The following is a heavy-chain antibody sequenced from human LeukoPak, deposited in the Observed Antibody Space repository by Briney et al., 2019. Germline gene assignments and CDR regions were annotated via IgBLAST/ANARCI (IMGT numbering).Heavy chain of an antibody. Sequence: GGPLRLSCAASGFTFSDYSMNWVRQAPGKGLGWLPYISSSSRTIYYADSVRGRFTVSRDNAKDSLYLQLNSLRAEDTAVYYCARDDTVTSHFDYWGQGTLVTVSS. CDR2: ISSSSRTI. CDR3: ARDDTVTSHFDY. CDR1: GFTFSDYS. V-gene: IGHV3-48*01. D-gene: IGHD4-11*01. J-gene: IGHJ4*02.